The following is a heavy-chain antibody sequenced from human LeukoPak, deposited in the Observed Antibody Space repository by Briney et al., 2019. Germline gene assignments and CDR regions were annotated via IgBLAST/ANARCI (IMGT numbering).Heavy chain of an antibody. CDR2: SNAGNGNT. J-gene: IGHJ6*03. D-gene: IGHD4-11*01. CDR3: ASNSNFPPPMNYYYMDV. Sequence: ASVKVSCKASGYTFTSYAMHWVRQAPGQRLEWMGWSNAGNGNTKYSQEFQGRVTITRDTSASTAYMELSSLRSEDTAVYYCASNSNFPPPMNYYYMDVWGKGTTVTVSS. CDR1: GYTFTSYA. V-gene: IGHV1-3*02.